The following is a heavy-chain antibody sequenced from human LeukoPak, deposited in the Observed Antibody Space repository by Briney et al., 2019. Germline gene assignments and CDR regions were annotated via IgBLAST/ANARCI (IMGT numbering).Heavy chain of an antibody. CDR1: GGSISSSSYY. CDR3: ARDHGVAARPGWFDP. J-gene: IGHJ5*02. CDR2: IYYSGST. D-gene: IGHD6-6*01. Sequence: SETLSLTCTVSGGSISSSSYYWGWIRQPPGKGLEWIGSIYYSGSTYYNPSLKSRVTISVDTSKNQFSLKLSSVTAADTAVYYCARDHGVAARPGWFDPWGQGTLVTVSS. V-gene: IGHV4-39*07.